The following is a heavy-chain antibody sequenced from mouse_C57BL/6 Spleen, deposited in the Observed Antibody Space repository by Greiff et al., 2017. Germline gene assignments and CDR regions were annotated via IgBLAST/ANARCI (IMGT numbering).Heavy chain of an antibody. Sequence: QVQLQQPGAELVKPGASVTLSCKASGYTFTSYWMHWVKQRPGQGLEWIGMIHPNSGSTNYNEKFKSKATLTVDKSSSTAYMQLSSLTSEDSAVYYCARGGGTTVVAKAYWGQGTLVTVSA. CDR2: IHPNSGST. J-gene: IGHJ3*01. CDR1: GYTFTSYW. D-gene: IGHD1-1*01. CDR3: ARGGGTTVVAKAY. V-gene: IGHV1-64*01.